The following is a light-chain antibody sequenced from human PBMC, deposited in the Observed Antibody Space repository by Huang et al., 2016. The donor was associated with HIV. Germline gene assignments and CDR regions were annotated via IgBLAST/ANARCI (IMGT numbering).Light chain of an antibody. Sequence: ERVMTQSPATLSVAPGERVTLPCRASHSVSSNLAWYQQKPGQAPRLLIHGASTRATGIPARFSGSGSGTELTLAISSLQSEDSGVYFCQQYDNWPLTFGQGTRLEIK. CDR1: HSVSSN. CDR2: GAS. J-gene: IGKJ5*01. V-gene: IGKV3-15*01. CDR3: QQYDNWPLT.